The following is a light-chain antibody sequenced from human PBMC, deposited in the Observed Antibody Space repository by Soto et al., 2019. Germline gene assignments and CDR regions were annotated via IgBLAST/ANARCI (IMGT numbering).Light chain of an antibody. CDR2: DVS. CDR3: SSYTSSSTVVV. V-gene: IGLV2-14*01. CDR1: SSDVGGYNY. Sequence: QSALTQPASVSGSSGQSITISCTGTSSDVGGYNYVSWYQQHPGKAPKLMIYDVSNRPSGVSNRFSGSKSGNTASLTISGLQAEDEADYYCSSYTSSSTVVVFGGGTKVTVL. J-gene: IGLJ2*01.